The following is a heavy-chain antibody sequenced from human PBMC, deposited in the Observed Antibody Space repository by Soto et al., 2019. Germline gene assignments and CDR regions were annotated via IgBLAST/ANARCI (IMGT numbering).Heavy chain of an antibody. CDR3: ARTCRSGGSCYLEY. CDR2: VSVPSGDT. J-gene: IGHJ4*02. CDR1: GYSFSSFG. D-gene: IGHD2-15*01. Sequence: QVQLVQSGAEVKKPGASVKVSCKASGYSFSSFGISWVRQAPGQGLEWVGWVSVPSGDTSSAQNFQGRVAVTTDTSTSTPYMEVGSLRSDDTAVYYCARTCRSGGSCYLEYWGEGTLVIVSS. V-gene: IGHV1-18*01.